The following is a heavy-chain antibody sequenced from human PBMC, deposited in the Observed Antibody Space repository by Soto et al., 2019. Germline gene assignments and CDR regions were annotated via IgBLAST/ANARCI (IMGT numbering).Heavy chain of an antibody. CDR1: GYTFTSYA. D-gene: IGHD3-10*01. CDR3: ARAGSVGNYFDY. Sequence: ASVKVSCKASGYTFTSYAMHWVRQAPGQRLEWMGWINAGNGNTKYSQKFQGRVTITRDTSASTAYMELSSLRSEDTAVYYCARAGSVGNYFDYWGQGTLVTVSS. J-gene: IGHJ4*02. V-gene: IGHV1-3*01. CDR2: INAGNGNT.